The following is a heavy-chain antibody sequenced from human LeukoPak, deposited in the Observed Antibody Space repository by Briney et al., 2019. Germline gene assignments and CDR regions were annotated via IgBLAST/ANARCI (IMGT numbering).Heavy chain of an antibody. CDR3: ARDPCSGGSCYSNNWFDP. Sequence: ASVKVSCKASGYTFTSYGISWVRQAPGQGLEWMGWIGAYNGNTNYAQKLQGRVTMTTDTSTSTAYMELRSLRSDDTAVYYCARDPCSGGSCYSNNWFDPWGQGTLVTVSS. V-gene: IGHV1-18*01. CDR2: IGAYNGNT. CDR1: GYTFTSYG. J-gene: IGHJ5*02. D-gene: IGHD2-15*01.